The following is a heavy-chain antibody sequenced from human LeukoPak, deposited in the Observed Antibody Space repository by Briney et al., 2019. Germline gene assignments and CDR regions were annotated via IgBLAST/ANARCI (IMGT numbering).Heavy chain of an antibody. Sequence: FTFSRDNSKNMLYLQMNSLRAEDTAVYYCAKTYYDILTGYYKNYYFDYWGQGTLVTVSS. D-gene: IGHD3-9*01. CDR3: AKTYYDILTGYYKNYYFDY. V-gene: IGHV3-23*01. J-gene: IGHJ4*02.